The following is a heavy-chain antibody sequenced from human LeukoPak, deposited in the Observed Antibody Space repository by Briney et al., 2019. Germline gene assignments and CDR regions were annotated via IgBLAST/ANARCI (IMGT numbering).Heavy chain of an antibody. J-gene: IGHJ4*02. Sequence: SETLSLTCTVSGGSISSSRYYWGWIRQPPGKGLEWIGSIYYSGNTNYNPSLKSRVTISVDTSKNQFSLKLSSVTAADTAVYYCARGSMGVVAAPTRNFDYWGQGTLVTVSS. CDR2: IYYSGNT. V-gene: IGHV4-39*07. CDR1: GGSISSSRYY. D-gene: IGHD2-15*01. CDR3: ARGSMGVVAAPTRNFDY.